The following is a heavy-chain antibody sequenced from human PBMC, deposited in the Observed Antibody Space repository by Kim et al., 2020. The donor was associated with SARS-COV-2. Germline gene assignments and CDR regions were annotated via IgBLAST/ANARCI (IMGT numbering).Heavy chain of an antibody. CDR2: IYSGGST. CDR3: ARDQISDGNFAGGFNM. V-gene: IGHV3-53*01. Sequence: GGSLRLSCAASGLSVSSSYMNWVRQPPGKGLEWVSVIYSGGSTYSADSVKGRFSISRDNSKNAVYLQMNSLRAEDTAVYYCARDQISDGNFAGGFNMWGQRAMFFVSS. J-gene: IGHJ3*02. D-gene: IGHD4-17*01. CDR1: GLSVSSSY.